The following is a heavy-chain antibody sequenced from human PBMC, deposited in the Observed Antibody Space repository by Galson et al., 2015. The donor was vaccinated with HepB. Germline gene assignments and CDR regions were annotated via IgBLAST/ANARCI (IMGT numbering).Heavy chain of an antibody. D-gene: IGHD6-6*01. V-gene: IGHV2-5*02. Sequence: PALVKPTQTLTLTCTFSGFSLSTPGVGVGWIRQPPGKALEWLALIFWDDDKRYSTSLTSRLTITKDISKNQGVLTLTNMDPLDTATYYCAHYTSSSHSYSLASWGQGTRGTVSS. J-gene: IGHJ4*02. CDR1: GFSLSTPGVG. CDR2: IFWDDDK. CDR3: AHYTSSSHSYSLAS.